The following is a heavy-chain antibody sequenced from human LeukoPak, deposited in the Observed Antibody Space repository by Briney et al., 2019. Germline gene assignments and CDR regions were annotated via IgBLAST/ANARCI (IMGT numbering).Heavy chain of an antibody. CDR1: GFTFSDYY. Sequence: GGSLRLSCAASGFTFSDYYMSWIRQAPGKGLEWVSYISSSGSTIYYADSVKGRFTISRDNAKNSLYLQMNSLRAEDTAVYYCARVGVAAAGEYYYYYYYTDVWGKGTTVTVSS. D-gene: IGHD6-13*01. J-gene: IGHJ6*03. V-gene: IGHV3-11*01. CDR3: ARVGVAAAGEYYYYYYYTDV. CDR2: ISSSGSTI.